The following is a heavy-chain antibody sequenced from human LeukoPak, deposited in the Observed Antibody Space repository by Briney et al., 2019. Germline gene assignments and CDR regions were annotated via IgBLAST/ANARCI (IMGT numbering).Heavy chain of an antibody. D-gene: IGHD3-16*01. V-gene: IGHV1-2*02. CDR1: GYTFTGQY. Sequence: ASVNVSCKTSGYTFTGQYLHWVRQAPGQRLEWMGWINPNSGGTKSAQKFQGRVIMTRDTSISTAYMELRSLSSDDTAVYYCARGRQLHLVVLFPFAEFFHPWGQGTLVTVFS. CDR3: ARGRQLHLVVLFPFAEFFHP. J-gene: IGHJ1*01. CDR2: INPNSGGT.